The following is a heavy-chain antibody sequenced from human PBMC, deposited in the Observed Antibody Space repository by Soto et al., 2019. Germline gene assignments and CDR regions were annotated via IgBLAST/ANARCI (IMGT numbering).Heavy chain of an antibody. D-gene: IGHD6-13*01. CDR2: INRDGSTT. CDR1: GFTFSTYW. CDR3: AVGPGTSYSYTVDV. J-gene: IGHJ6*02. Sequence: EVQLVESGGGLVQPGGSLRLSCAASGFTFSTYWMHWVRQAPGKGLVWVSRINRDGSTTNYADSVKGRFTISRDNAKNTLYLQMNSLRAEGTAVYYCAVGPGTSYSYTVDVWGRGTTGTVSS. V-gene: IGHV3-74*01.